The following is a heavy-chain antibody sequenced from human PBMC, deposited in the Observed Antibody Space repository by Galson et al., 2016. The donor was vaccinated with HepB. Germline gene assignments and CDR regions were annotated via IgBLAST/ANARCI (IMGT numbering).Heavy chain of an antibody. J-gene: IGHJ4*02. CDR2: INQNGSGT. V-gene: IGHV3-7*05. D-gene: IGHD1-26*01. Sequence: SLKLSCTASGNTIITYYLNWVRLAPGKGLQWMATINQNGSGTYYVHSWQGRFSITRADANNTVYRELSSLRSEDTAVYFCARSRRERDNDEFAYWGQGTQVAVSS. CDR1: GNTIITYY. CDR3: ARSRRERDNDEFAY.